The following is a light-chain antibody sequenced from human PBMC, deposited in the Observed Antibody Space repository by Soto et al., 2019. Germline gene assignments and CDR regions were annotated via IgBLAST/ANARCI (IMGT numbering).Light chain of an antibody. CDR3: QQYGSPPQT. CDR1: QSVRSSY. Sequence: EIVLTQSPGTPSLSPGERATLSCRASQSVRSSYLAWYQQKPGQAPRLLIYGASSRATGIPDRISGSGSGTDFTLTISRLEPEDFAVYYCQQYGSPPQTFGQGTKVDIK. V-gene: IGKV3-20*01. J-gene: IGKJ1*01. CDR2: GAS.